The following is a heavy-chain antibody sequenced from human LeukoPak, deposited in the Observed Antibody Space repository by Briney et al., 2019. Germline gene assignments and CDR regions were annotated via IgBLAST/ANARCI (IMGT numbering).Heavy chain of an antibody. J-gene: IGHJ4*02. Sequence: SETLSPTCTVSGGSISSYYWSWIRQPPGKGLEWIGYIYYSGSTYYNPSLKSRVTISVDTSKNQFSLKLSSVTAADTAVYYCARGHRGYSYGYDYWGQGTLVTVSS. CDR3: ARGHRGYSYGYDY. V-gene: IGHV4-30-4*08. D-gene: IGHD5-18*01. CDR2: IYYSGST. CDR1: GGSISSYY.